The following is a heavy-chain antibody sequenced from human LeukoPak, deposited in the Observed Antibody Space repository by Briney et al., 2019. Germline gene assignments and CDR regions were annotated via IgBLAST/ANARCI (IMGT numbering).Heavy chain of an antibody. Sequence: GESLKISCKGSGYSFTSYWIGWVRQMPGKGLEWMGIIYPGDSDTRYSPSFQGQVTISADKSISTAYLQWSSLKASDTAMYYCARNGYSSSWYPHWFDPWGQGTLVTVSS. V-gene: IGHV5-51*01. CDR2: IYPGDSDT. CDR1: GYSFTSYW. D-gene: IGHD6-13*01. CDR3: ARNGYSSSWYPHWFDP. J-gene: IGHJ5*02.